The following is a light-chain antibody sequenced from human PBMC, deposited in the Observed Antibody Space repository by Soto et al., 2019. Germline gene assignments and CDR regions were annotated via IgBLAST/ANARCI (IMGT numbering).Light chain of an antibody. Sequence: QSVLTQPASVSGSPGQAITISCTGTSSDVGGYNYVSWDQQHPGKAPKLMIYDVSNRPPGVSNRFSGSKSGNTASLTISGLQAEDEADYYCSSYTSSSTLPYVFGTGTKVTVL. V-gene: IGLV2-14*01. CDR1: SSDVGGYNY. CDR2: DVS. CDR3: SSYTSSSTLPYV. J-gene: IGLJ1*01.